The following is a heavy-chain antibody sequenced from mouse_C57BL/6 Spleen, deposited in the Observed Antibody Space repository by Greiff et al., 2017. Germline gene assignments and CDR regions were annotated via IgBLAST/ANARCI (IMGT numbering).Heavy chain of an antibody. CDR1: GFTFSSYT. D-gene: IGHD4-1*01. V-gene: IGHV5-9*01. CDR3: AGNWDWFAY. J-gene: IGHJ3*01. Sequence: DVMLVESGGGLVKPGGSLKLSCAASGFTFSSYTMSWVRQTPEKRLEWVATISGGGGNTYYPDSVKGRFTISRDNAKNTLYLQMSSLRSEDTALYYCAGNWDWFAYWGQGTLVTVSA. CDR2: ISGGGGNT.